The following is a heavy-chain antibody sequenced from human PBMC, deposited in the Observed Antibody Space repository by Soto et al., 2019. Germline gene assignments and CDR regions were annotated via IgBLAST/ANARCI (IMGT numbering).Heavy chain of an antibody. CDR1: GYSFTNYY. Sequence: ASVKVSCKASGYSFTNYYMHWVRQAPGQGLEWMGLINPSGGTTGYGQKFQGRVTLTSDTSTSTVYMELSRLGSEDTAVYDCARATYPVMHFYGMDVWGQGTTVTVSS. CDR3: ARATYPVMHFYGMDV. V-gene: IGHV1-46*01. CDR2: INPSGGTT. J-gene: IGHJ6*02. D-gene: IGHD2-21*01.